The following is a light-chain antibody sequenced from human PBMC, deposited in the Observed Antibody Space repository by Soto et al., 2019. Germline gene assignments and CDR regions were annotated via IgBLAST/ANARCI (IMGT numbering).Light chain of an antibody. J-gene: IGKJ1*01. V-gene: IGKV2-30*02. CDR3: LQGAPWPPT. Sequence: DVVMTQSPLSLPVTLGQSASISCKSSRSLLHSDGTTYLNWFHQRPGQSPRRLIYKVSNRDSGVPDRFSASGSDTDFTLRISRVEAEDVGVYYCLQGAPWPPTFGPGTRVEFK. CDR1: RSLLHSDGTTY. CDR2: KVS.